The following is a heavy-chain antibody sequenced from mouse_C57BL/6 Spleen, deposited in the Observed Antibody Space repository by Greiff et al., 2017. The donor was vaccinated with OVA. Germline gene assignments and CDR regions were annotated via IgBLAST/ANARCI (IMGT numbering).Heavy chain of an antibody. CDR1: GYTFTSYW. CDR2: IDPSDSET. D-gene: IGHD1-1*01. J-gene: IGHJ4*01. V-gene: IGHV1-52*01. CDR3: ERGIRVEGPDY. Sequence: QVQLQQPGAELVRPGSSVKLSCKASGYTFTSYWMHWVKQRPKQGLEWIGNIDPSDSETHYNQKFKDKATLTVDKSSSTAYMQLSSLTSEDSAVDDGERGIRVEGPDYWGQGTTVTVSS.